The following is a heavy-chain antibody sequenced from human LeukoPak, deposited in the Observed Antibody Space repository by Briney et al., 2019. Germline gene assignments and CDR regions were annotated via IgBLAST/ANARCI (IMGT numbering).Heavy chain of an antibody. CDR1: GGSFSGYY. Sequence: PSETLSLTCAVYGGSFSGYYWSWIRQPPGKGLEWIGEINHSGSTNYNPSLKSRVTISVDTSKNQFSLKLSSVTAADTAVYYCARGDYYGSGAYYYYYMDVWGKGTTVTISS. D-gene: IGHD3-10*01. V-gene: IGHV4-34*01. J-gene: IGHJ6*03. CDR3: ARGDYYGSGAYYYYYMDV. CDR2: INHSGST.